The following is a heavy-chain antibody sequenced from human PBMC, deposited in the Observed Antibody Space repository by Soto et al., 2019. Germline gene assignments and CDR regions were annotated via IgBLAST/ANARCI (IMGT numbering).Heavy chain of an antibody. D-gene: IGHD3-22*01. V-gene: IGHV2-5*02. CDR2: MYWGDDK. CDR1: GFSLSTGGVG. Sequence: QITLKESGPTLVKPTQTLTLTCTFSGFSLSTGGVGVGWIRQPPGKALEWLTLMYWGDDKRYSPSLKSRLTINEDNSKNQVVLTMTNMDPVDTATYYCAHTAATGDYWESFDFWGQGTLVTVSS. J-gene: IGHJ4*02. CDR3: AHTAATGDYWESFDF.